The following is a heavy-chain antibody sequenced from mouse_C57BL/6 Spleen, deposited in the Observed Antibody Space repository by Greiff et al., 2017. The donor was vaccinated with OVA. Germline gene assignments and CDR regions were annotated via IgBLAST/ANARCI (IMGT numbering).Heavy chain of an antibody. D-gene: IGHD2-1*01. CDR2: INPSTGGT. CDR1: GYSFTGYY. J-gene: IGHJ4*01. V-gene: IGHV1-42*01. Sequence: VQLKQSGPELVKPGASVKISCKASGYSFTGYYMNWVKQSPEKSLEWIGEINPSTGGTTYNQKFKAKATLTVDKSYSTAYMQLKSLTSEDSAVYYCARNYGNYYAMDYWGQGTSVTVSS. CDR3: ARNYGNYYAMDY.